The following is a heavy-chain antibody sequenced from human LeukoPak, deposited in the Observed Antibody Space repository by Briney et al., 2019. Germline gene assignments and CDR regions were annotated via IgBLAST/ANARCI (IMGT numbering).Heavy chain of an antibody. CDR3: AKEAGQDYGALDAFDI. Sequence: GGSLRLSCAASGFTFSSYAMHWVRQAPGKGLEWVAVISYDGSNKYYADSVKGRFTISRDNSKNTLYLQMNSLRAEDTAVYYCAKEAGQDYGALDAFDIWGQGTMVTVSS. CDR2: ISYDGSNK. CDR1: GFTFSSYA. V-gene: IGHV3-30-3*01. D-gene: IGHD4-17*01. J-gene: IGHJ3*02.